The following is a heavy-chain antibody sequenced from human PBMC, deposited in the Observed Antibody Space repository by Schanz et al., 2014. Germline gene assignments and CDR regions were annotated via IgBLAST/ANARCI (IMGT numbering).Heavy chain of an antibody. Sequence: QVQLVESGGGVVQPGGSLRLSCAASGFTFSSYGMHWVRQAPGKGLEWVAVISYDGSHKDYADSVKGRFTISRDNSKNTLYLQMNSLRAEDTAVYYCAKELYSGSHYGWFDPWGQGTLVTVSS. J-gene: IGHJ5*02. CDR1: GFTFSSYG. CDR3: AKELYSGSHYGWFDP. D-gene: IGHD1-26*01. V-gene: IGHV3-30*19. CDR2: ISYDGSHK.